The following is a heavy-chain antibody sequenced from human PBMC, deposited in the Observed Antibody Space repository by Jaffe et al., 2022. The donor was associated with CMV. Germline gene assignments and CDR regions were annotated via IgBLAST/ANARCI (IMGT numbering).Heavy chain of an antibody. Sequence: EVQLVESGGGLVKPGGSLRLSCAASGFTFSNAWMSWVRQAPGKGLEWVGRIKSKTDGGTTDYAAPVKGRFTISRDDSKNTLYLQMNSLKTEDTAVYYCTTPGASHIYYYYYMDVWGKGTTVTVSS. CDR1: GFTFSNAW. CDR2: IKSKTDGGTT. J-gene: IGHJ6*03. CDR3: TTPGASHIYYYYYMDV. V-gene: IGHV3-15*01.